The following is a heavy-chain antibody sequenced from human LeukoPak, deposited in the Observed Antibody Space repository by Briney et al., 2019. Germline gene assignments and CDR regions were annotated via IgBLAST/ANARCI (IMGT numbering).Heavy chain of an antibody. CDR1: GITLSNYG. J-gene: IGHJ5*02. CDR3: ASGGTLGDWFDP. CDR2: ISDSGGRT. V-gene: IGHV3-23*01. D-gene: IGHD1-1*01. Sequence: GGSLRLSCAVSGITLSNYGMSWVRQAPGKGLEWVAGISDSGGRTNYADSVKGRFTISRDNAKNSLYLQMNSLRAEDTAVYYCASGGTLGDWFDPWGQGTLVTVSS.